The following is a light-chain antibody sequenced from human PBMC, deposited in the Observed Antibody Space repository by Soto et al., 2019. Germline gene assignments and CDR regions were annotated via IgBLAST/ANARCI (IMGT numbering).Light chain of an antibody. CDR2: LNSDGSH. J-gene: IGLJ3*02. Sequence: QLVLTQSPSASASLGASVKLTCTLSSGHNSYAIAWHQQQPETGPRYLLKLNSDGSHSKGDGIPDRFSGSSSGAERYLTISSLQSEDEADYYCQTWGTGIHGLVFGGGTKLTVL. CDR1: SGHNSYA. V-gene: IGLV4-69*01. CDR3: QTWGTGIHGLV.